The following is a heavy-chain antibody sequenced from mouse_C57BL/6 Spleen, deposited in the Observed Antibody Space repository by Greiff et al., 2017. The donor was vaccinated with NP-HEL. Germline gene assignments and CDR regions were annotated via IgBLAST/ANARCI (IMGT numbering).Heavy chain of an antibody. D-gene: IGHD2-1*01. CDR1: GYTFTSYG. Sequence: VQRVESGAELARPGASVKLSCKASGYTFTSYGISWVKQRTGQGLEWIGEIYPRSGNTYYNEKFKGKATLTADKSSSTAYMELRSLTSEDSAVYFCARGNGNYGDAMDYWGQGTSVTVSS. CDR2: IYPRSGNT. CDR3: ARGNGNYGDAMDY. J-gene: IGHJ4*01. V-gene: IGHV1-81*01.